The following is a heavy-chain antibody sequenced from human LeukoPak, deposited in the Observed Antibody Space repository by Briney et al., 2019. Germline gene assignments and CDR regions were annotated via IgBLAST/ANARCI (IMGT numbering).Heavy chain of an antibody. Sequence: PSETLSLTCTVSGGSISSSSYSWGWIRQPPGKGLEWIGSIYYSGSTYYNPSLKSRVTISVDTSKNQFSLKLSSVTAADTAVYYCARGLRWYYYGSGSYYYWGQGTLVTVSS. D-gene: IGHD3-10*01. CDR3: ARGLRWYYYGSGSYYY. CDR1: GGSISSSSYS. V-gene: IGHV4-39*01. J-gene: IGHJ4*02. CDR2: IYYSGST.